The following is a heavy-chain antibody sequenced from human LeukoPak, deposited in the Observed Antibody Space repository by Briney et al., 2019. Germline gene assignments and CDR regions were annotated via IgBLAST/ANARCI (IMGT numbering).Heavy chain of an antibody. J-gene: IGHJ2*01. V-gene: IGHV3-30-3*01. CDR3: ARWDSSSSKGFDL. Sequence: PGGSLRLSCAASGFTFSIYAIHWVRQAPGKGLEWVAVISSDGSNKYYADSVEARFTISRDNSKNTLYLQMNSLRPEDTAVYYCARWDSSSSKGFDLWGRGTLVTVSS. CDR2: ISSDGSNK. CDR1: GFTFSIYA. D-gene: IGHD6-6*01.